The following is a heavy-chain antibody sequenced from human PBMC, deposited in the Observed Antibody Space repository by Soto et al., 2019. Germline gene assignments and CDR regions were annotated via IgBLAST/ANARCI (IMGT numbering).Heavy chain of an antibody. CDR1: GGTFSSYA. V-gene: IGHV1-69*06. J-gene: IGHJ6*02. Sequence: SVKVSCNASGGTFSSYAISWVRQAPGQGLEWMGGIIPIFGTANYAQKFQGRVTITADKSTSTAYMELSSLRSEDTAVYYCASQSGYVDYYYGMDVWGQGTTVTVSS. CDR2: IIPIFGTA. D-gene: IGHD5-12*01. CDR3: ASQSGYVDYYYGMDV.